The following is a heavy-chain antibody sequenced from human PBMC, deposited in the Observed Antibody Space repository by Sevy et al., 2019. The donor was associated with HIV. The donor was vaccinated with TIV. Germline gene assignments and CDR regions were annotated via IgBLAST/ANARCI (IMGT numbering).Heavy chain of an antibody. CDR3: TTDLEYQLERYYFNY. D-gene: IGHD2-2*01. CDR2: IKSKTNGGTT. CDR1: EFIFTNAW. Sequence: GGSLRLSCAASEFIFTNAWMSWVRQAPGKGLEWVGRIKSKTNGGTTDHAAPVEGRFTISRDDSKKTLYLQMNSLKTEDTAVYYCTTDLEYQLERYYFNYWGLGTLVTVSS. V-gene: IGHV3-15*01. J-gene: IGHJ4*02.